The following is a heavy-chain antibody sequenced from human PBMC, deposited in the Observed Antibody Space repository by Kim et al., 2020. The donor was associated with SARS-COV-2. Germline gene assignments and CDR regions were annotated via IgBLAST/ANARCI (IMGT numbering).Heavy chain of an antibody. CDR1: GFTFSDYY. D-gene: IGHD1-26*01. CDR2: ITSSGSAI. CDR3: ARDEPRVGANGGLEY. V-gene: IGHV3-11*01. Sequence: GGSLRLSCAASGFTFSDYYMSWIRQAPGKGLEWVSYITSSGSAIYFADSVKGRFTISRDNAKKSLYLQMNSLRAEDTAVYFCARDEPRVGANGGLEYWGQGTLSPSPQ. J-gene: IGHJ4*02.